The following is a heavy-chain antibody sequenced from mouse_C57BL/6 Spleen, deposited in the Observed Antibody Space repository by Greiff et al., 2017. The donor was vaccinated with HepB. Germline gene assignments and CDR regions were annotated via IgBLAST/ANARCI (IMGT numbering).Heavy chain of an antibody. D-gene: IGHD2-5*01. J-gene: IGHJ4*01. CDR2: IHPNSGST. V-gene: IGHV1-64*01. Sequence: QVQLQQPGAELVKPGASVKLSCKASGYTFTSYWMHWVKQRPGQGLEWIGMIHPNSGSTNYNEKFKSKATLTVAKSSSTAYMQLSSLTSEDSAVYYCARSGYSNPGAMDYWGQGTSVTVSS. CDR3: ARSGYSNPGAMDY. CDR1: GYTFTSYW.